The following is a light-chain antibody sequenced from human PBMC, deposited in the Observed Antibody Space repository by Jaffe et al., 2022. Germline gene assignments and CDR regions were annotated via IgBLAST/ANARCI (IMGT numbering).Light chain of an antibody. CDR2: KVS. CDR3: MQGTQFPFT. Sequence: DIVMTQTPLSSPVTLGQPASISCRSSQSLVKSDGNTYLSWLQQRPGQPPRLLIYKVSIRFSGVPDRFSGSGAGTEFTLKISRVEAEDVGVYYCMQGTQFPFTFGQGTNLEIK. V-gene: IGKV2-24*01. J-gene: IGKJ2*01. CDR1: QSLVKSDGNTY.